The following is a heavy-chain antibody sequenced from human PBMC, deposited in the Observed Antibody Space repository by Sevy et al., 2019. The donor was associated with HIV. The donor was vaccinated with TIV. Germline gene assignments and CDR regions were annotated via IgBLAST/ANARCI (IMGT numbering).Heavy chain of an antibody. J-gene: IGHJ4*02. CDR1: GGSISSYY. CDR2: IYTSGST. V-gene: IGHV4-4*07. Sequence: SETLSLTCTVSGGSISSYYWSWIRQPAGKGLEWIGRIYTSGSTNYNPSLKSRVTMSVDTSKNQFSLKLSSVTAADTAVYYCARDCSSTSYSKGGFDYWGQGTLVTVSS. CDR3: ARDCSSTSYSKGGFDY. D-gene: IGHD2-2*01.